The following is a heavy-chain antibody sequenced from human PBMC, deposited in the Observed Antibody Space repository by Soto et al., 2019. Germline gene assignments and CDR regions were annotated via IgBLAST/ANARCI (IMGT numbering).Heavy chain of an antibody. Sequence: GESLKISCKGSGYSFTSYWIGWVRQMPGKGLEWMGIIYPGDSDTRYSPSFQGQVTISADKSISTAYPQWSSLKASDTAMYYCARHDYGSGSYYYYYYGMDVWGQGTTVTVSS. D-gene: IGHD3-10*01. CDR2: IYPGDSDT. J-gene: IGHJ6*02. CDR3: ARHDYGSGSYYYYYYGMDV. CDR1: GYSFTSYW. V-gene: IGHV5-51*01.